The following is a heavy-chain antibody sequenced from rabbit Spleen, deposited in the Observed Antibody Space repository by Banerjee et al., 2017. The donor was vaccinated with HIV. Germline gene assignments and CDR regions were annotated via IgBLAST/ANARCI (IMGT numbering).Heavy chain of an antibody. V-gene: IGHV1S40*01. Sequence: QSLEESGGDLVKPGASLTLTCTASGFSFSSNYYMYWVRQAPGKGLEWIACTAGGRSTFTYYASWAKGRFTISTSTSLNTVTLQLNSLTAADTATYFCVRDSGWSLNLWGPGTLVTVS. CDR3: VRDSGWSLNL. J-gene: IGHJ4*01. CDR1: GFSFSSNYY. CDR2: TAGGRSTFT. D-gene: IGHD4-1*01.